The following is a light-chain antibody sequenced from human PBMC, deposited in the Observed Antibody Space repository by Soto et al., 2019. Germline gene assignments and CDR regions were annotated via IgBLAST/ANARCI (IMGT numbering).Light chain of an antibody. CDR2: EVS. CDR1: SSDIGGYDY. Sequence: QSVLTQPPSASGSPGQSVTISCTGTSSDIGGYDYVSWYQQHPGKAPKLMIYEVSKRPSGVPDRFSGSKSGNTASLTVSGLQTEDEADYYCSSHAAAGVFGGGTQLTVL. V-gene: IGLV2-8*01. J-gene: IGLJ3*02. CDR3: SSHAAAGV.